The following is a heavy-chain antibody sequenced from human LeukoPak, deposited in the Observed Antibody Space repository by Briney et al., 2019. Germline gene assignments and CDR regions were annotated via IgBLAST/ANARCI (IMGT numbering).Heavy chain of an antibody. CDR1: GYSISSGYF. V-gene: IGHV4-38-2*02. CDR3: ARGVDS. Sequence: PSETLSLTCTVSGYSISSGYFWGWIRQPPGKGLEWIGNMYQSGSTYYNPSLKSRVTISVDTSKNQFSLKLSSVTAADTAVYYCARGVDSWGQGILVTVSS. CDR2: MYQSGST. J-gene: IGHJ5*01.